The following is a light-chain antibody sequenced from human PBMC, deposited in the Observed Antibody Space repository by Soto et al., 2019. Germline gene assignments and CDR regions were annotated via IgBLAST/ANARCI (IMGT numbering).Light chain of an antibody. CDR1: PSISSW. J-gene: IGKJ2*01. V-gene: IGKV1-5*03. CDR3: QQYNSYSYT. CDR2: KAS. Sequence: DIQMTQSPSTLSASVGDRVTITCRASPSISSWLAWYQQKPGKAPKLLIYKASSLESGVPSRFSGSGSGTEFTPTISSLQPDDVATYYCQQYNSYSYTFGQGTKLEIK.